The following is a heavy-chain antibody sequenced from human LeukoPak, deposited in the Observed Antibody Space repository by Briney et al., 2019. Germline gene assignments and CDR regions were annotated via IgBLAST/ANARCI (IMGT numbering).Heavy chain of an antibody. D-gene: IGHD3-22*01. CDR1: GYSFTSYW. J-gene: IGHJ4*02. CDR3: ARRKYYYDSSGYGYYFDY. V-gene: IGHV5-51*01. Sequence: GESLKISCKGSGYSFTSYWIGWVRQMPGKGLEWMGIIYPGDSDTRYSPSFQGQVTISADESISTAYLQWSSLKATDTAMYYCARRKYYYDSSGYGYYFDYWGQGTLVTVSS. CDR2: IYPGDSDT.